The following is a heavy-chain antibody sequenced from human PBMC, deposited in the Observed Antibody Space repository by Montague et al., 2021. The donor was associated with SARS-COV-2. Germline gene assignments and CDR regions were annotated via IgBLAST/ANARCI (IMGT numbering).Heavy chain of an antibody. CDR1: GFSFSAFA. V-gene: IGHV3-64D*06. CDR3: VKGIAVAARYGMDV. D-gene: IGHD6-19*01. Sequence: SLRLSCAASGFSFSAFAMHWVRQAPGKGPEYVSAISSSGDSTFSADSAKGRFTISRDNSKSTLHLQMSSLRPEDTAVYYCVKGIAVAARYGMDVWGQGTTVTVSS. CDR2: ISSSGDST. J-gene: IGHJ6*02.